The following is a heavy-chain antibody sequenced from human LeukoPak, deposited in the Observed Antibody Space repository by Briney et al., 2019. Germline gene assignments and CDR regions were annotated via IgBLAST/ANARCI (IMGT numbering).Heavy chain of an antibody. D-gene: IGHD6-13*01. J-gene: IGHJ4*02. CDR2: INWNSGII. CDR3: TRDISAQIAATGYY. Sequence: GGSLRLSCAASGFRFDDYAVHWVRQAPGKGLEWVSGINWNSGIITYADSVEGRFTISRDNTKSSLHLQMTSLKPEDTAFYYCTRDISAQIAATGYYWGQGTLVTVSS. V-gene: IGHV3-9*01. CDR1: GFRFDDYA.